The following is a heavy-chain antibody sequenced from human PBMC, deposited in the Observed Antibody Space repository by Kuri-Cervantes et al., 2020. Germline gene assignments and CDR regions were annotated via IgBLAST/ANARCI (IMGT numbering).Heavy chain of an antibody. V-gene: IGHV4-34*01. CDR1: GGSFSGYY. J-gene: IGHJ3*02. CDR3: ARDSGIVAANDAFDI. Sequence: ESLKISCAVYGGSFSGYYWSWIRQPPGKGLEWIGEINHSGSTNYNPSLKSRVTISVDTSKNQFSLKLSSVTAADTAVYYCARDSGIVAANDAFDIWGQGTMVTVSS. CDR2: INHSGST. D-gene: IGHD6-13*01.